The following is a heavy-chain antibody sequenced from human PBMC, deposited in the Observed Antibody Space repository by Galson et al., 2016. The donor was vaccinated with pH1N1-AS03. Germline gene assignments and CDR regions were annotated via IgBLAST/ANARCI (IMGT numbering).Heavy chain of an antibody. V-gene: IGHV3-9*01. CDR1: GFTFDDYA. J-gene: IGHJ4*02. Sequence: SLRLSCAASGFTFDDYAMHWVRQAPGKGLEWVSGISWSSGSKAYSDSVKGRFTISRDNAKNSLYLQMDILRPEDTALYYCVKDFDKYTFGYGTFFGYWGQGTLVTVSS. D-gene: IGHD5-18*01. CDR2: ISWSSGSK. CDR3: VKDFDKYTFGYGTFFGY.